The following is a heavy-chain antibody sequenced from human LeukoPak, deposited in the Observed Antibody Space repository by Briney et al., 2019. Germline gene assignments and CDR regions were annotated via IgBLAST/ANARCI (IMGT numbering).Heavy chain of an antibody. V-gene: IGHV4-59*01. D-gene: IGHD4-17*01. CDR1: SDSISNYD. CDR2: ISYSGST. Sequence: SETLSLTCTVSSDSISNYDWSWIRQPPGKGPEWIGYISYSGSTKYNPSLKSRVTISLDTSKNQFSLKLSTVTTADTAIYYCARSVIYGDPRPLGYWGQGARVTVSS. J-gene: IGHJ4*02. CDR3: ARSVIYGDPRPLGY.